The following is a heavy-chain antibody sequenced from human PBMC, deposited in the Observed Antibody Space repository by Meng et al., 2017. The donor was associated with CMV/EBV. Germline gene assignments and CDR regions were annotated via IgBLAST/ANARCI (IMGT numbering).Heavy chain of an antibody. J-gene: IGHJ4*02. Sequence: LVGFGGGLVQPGGSLRLSCAASGLTISNYWMSWVRQAPGKGLEWVANIKKDGSEKYYVDSVKGRFSISRDNADNSLYLQMNNLRAEDTAVYYCRLGHYSQDWGQGTLVTVSS. CDR2: IKKDGSEK. CDR1: GLTISNYW. V-gene: IGHV3-7*02. D-gene: IGHD4-17*01. CDR3: RLGHYSQD.